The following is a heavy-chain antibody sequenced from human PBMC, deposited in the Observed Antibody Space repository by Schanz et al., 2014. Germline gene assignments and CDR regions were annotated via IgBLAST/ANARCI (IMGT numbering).Heavy chain of an antibody. J-gene: IGHJ5*02. D-gene: IGHD6-13*01. V-gene: IGHV1-18*01. CDR2: INAHTGNT. Sequence: QLMQSGSEVRKPGASVKVSCKASGYIFGSHGMTWVRQAPGQGPELMGWINAHTGNTQYAQKFQGRVNMTRDTSTSTVYMELSSLKSDDTAVYYCARDLIAAAESWFDPWGQGTPITVSS. CDR1: GYIFGSHG. CDR3: ARDLIAAAESWFDP.